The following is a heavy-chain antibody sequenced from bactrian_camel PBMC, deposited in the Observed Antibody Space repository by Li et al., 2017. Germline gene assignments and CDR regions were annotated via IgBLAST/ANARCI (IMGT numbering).Heavy chain of an antibody. J-gene: IGHJ4*01. CDR2: IASVTSNT. CDR3: AAFSGRG. V-gene: IGHV3-2*01. Sequence: HVQLVESGGGLVQPGGSLRLSCAASGFTFSNYYMSWVRQAPGKGLEWVSSIASVTSNTYYADSVKGRFTISRDNAKNTVYLQMNSPKSDDTALYYCAAFSGRGWGQGTQVTVS. CDR1: GFTFSNYY.